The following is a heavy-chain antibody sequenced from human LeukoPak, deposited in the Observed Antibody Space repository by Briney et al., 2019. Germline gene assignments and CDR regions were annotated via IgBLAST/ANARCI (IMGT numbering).Heavy chain of an antibody. CDR2: IYYSGST. V-gene: IGHV4-39*01. CDR1: GGSISSSSYY. Sequence: PSETLSLTCTVSGGSISSSSYYWGWIRQPPGKGLEWIGSIYYSGSTYYNPSLKSRVTISADTSKNQFSLKLSSVTAADTAVYYCANAPDFGSGIGDYWGQGTLVTVSS. J-gene: IGHJ4*02. CDR3: ANAPDFGSGIGDY. D-gene: IGHD3-10*01.